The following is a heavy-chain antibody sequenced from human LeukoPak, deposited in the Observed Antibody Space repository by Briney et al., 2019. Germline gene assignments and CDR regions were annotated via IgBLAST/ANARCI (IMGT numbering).Heavy chain of an antibody. V-gene: IGHV4-61*01. CDR1: GGSVSSGSYY. CDR3: ARAAAGTTGYYFDY. Sequence: SETLSLTCTVSGGSVSSGSYYWSWIRQPPGKGLEWIGYIYYSGSTNYNPSLKSRVTISVDTSKNQFSLKLSSVTAADTAVYYCARAAAGTTGYYFDYWGQGTLVTVSS. CDR2: IYYSGST. J-gene: IGHJ4*02. D-gene: IGHD1-1*01.